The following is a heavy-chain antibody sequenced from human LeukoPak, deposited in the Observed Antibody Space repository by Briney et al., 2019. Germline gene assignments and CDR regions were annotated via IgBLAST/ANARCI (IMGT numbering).Heavy chain of an antibody. J-gene: IGHJ4*02. CDR1: GFTFRNYA. CDR3: ARDIAAAGTGFDY. D-gene: IGHD6-13*01. CDR2: ISGSGGTT. V-gene: IGHV3-23*01. Sequence: PGGSLRLSCAASGFTFRNYAMSWVRQAPGKGLEWVSAISGSGGTTYYADSVKGRFAISRDNAKNTLYLQMNSLRAEDTAVYYCARDIAAAGTGFDYWGQGTLVSVSS.